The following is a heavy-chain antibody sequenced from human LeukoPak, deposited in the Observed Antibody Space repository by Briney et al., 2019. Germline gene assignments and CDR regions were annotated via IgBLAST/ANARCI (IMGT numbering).Heavy chain of an antibody. Sequence: GGSLRLSCAASGFTFSSYEMNWVRQAPGKGLEWVSYIRGGGTTIYYADSVKGRFTISRDNATNSLYLQMNSLRAEDTAVYYCARIKGLGPYCHYMDVWGKGTTVTVSS. CDR1: GFTFSSYE. CDR3: ARIKGLGPYCHYMDV. J-gene: IGHJ6*03. CDR2: IRGGGTTI. V-gene: IGHV3-48*03.